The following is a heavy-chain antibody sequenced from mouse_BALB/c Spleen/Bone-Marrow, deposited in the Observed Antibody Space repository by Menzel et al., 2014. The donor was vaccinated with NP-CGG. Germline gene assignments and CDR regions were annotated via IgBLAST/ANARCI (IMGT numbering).Heavy chain of an antibody. Sequence: EVQLQQSGPEMVKPGSSMKISCKASGYSLTGYTMNWVKQSLGKNLEWIGLINTYNGGTNYNQKFKGKATLTVDKSSSTAYMELLSLTSEDSAVYYCARSGTRGSYAMDYWGQGTSVTVSS. V-gene: IGHV1-37*01. CDR2: INTYNGGT. CDR1: GYSLTGYT. D-gene: IGHD4-1*01. CDR3: ARSGTRGSYAMDY. J-gene: IGHJ4*01.